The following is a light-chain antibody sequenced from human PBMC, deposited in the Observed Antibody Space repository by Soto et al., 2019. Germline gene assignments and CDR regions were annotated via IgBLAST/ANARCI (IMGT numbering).Light chain of an antibody. CDR2: AAS. CDR3: LQHHSYPLT. CDR1: QSITNY. V-gene: IGKV1-17*03. J-gene: IGKJ4*01. Sequence: DIQMTQSPSTLSASVGDRVTITCRASQSITNYVAWFQQKPGKVPKRLISAASSLQSGVPSRFSGSGSGTEFTLTISSLQPEDFATYYCLQHHSYPLTLGGGTKLDIK.